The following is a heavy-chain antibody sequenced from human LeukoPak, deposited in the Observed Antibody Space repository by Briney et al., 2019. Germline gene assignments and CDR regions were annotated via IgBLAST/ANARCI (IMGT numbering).Heavy chain of an antibody. Sequence: GGSLRLSCAASGFSFSSFGMHWVSQARGKGLDWVAVISYDGGNKLYADSVKGRFTISRDNSKNTLYLQMNSLRAEDTAVYYCAKDVGRYCSGGSCLVFYAMDVWGQGTTVTVSS. D-gene: IGHD2-15*01. V-gene: IGHV3-30*18. CDR2: ISYDGGNK. J-gene: IGHJ6*02. CDR1: GFSFSSFG. CDR3: AKDVGRYCSGGSCLVFYAMDV.